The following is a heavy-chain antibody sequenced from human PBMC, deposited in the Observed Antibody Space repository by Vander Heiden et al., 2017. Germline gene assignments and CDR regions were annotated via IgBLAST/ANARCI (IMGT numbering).Heavy chain of an antibody. D-gene: IGHD2-15*01. Sequence: QVQLVESGGVVVQPGRSLRLSCAAPGFTFIIYGIPWVRQAPGKGLEWVAVIWYDGSNKYYADSVKGRFTISRDNSKNTLYLQMNSLRAEDTAVYYCARGGGYCSGGSCYSKYYFDYWGQGTLVTVSS. J-gene: IGHJ4*02. CDR3: ARGGGYCSGGSCYSKYYFDY. CDR1: GFTFIIYG. V-gene: IGHV3-33*01. CDR2: IWYDGSNK.